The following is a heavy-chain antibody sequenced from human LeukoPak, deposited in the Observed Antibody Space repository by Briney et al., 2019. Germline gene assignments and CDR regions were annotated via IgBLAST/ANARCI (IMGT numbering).Heavy chain of an antibody. J-gene: IGHJ6*02. CDR3: ARGWGSSGEDPQYWNYYYYYGMDV. CDR2: IYYSGST. CDR1: GGSISSGGYY. Sequence: SETLSLTCTVSGGSISSGGYYWSWIRQHPGKGLEWIGYIYYSGSTYYNPSLKSRVTISVDTSKNQFSLKLSSVTAADTAVYYCARGWGSSGEDPQYWNYYYYYGMDVWGQGTTVTVSS. D-gene: IGHD6-19*01. V-gene: IGHV4-31*03.